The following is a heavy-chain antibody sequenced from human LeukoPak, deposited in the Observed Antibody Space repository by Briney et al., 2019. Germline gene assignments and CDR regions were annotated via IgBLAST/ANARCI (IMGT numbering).Heavy chain of an antibody. V-gene: IGHV7-4-1*02. CDR1: GYTFTSSA. CDR2: INTNTGNP. J-gene: IGHJ4*02. Sequence: GASVKVSCKASGYTFTSSALNWVRQTPGQGLEWMGWINTNTGNPTYAQGFTGRFVFSLGTSVSTAYLHISSLEAEDTAIYYCATDLKKGDSGCFDYWGQGTLVTVSS. D-gene: IGHD6-19*01. CDR3: ATDLKKGDSGCFDY.